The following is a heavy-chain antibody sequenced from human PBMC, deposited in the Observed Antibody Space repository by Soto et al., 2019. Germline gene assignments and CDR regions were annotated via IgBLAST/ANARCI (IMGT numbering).Heavy chain of an antibody. CDR3: ARAQYTGSYFDACDV. J-gene: IGHJ3*01. CDR2: IWYDGSNK. V-gene: IGHV3-33*03. CDR1: GFSFSIDG. D-gene: IGHD1-26*01. Sequence: GGSLRLSCSASGFSFSIDGMHLVLQAPGKGLDWVAVIWYDGSNKYYAESVKGQFTISRDNSKNTLYVQMNSLTVEDTAVYYCARAQYTGSYFDACDVWGQGTMVT.